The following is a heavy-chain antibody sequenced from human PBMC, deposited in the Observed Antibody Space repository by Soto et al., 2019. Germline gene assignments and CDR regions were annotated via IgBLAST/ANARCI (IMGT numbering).Heavy chain of an antibody. V-gene: IGHV1-69*01. J-gene: IGHJ6*02. D-gene: IGHD3-16*01. Sequence: QVQLVQSGAEVKKPGSSVKVSCKAYGGTFSSYAISWVRQAPGQGLEWMGGIIPIFGTANYAQKFQGRVTITADESTSTAYMELSSLRSEDTAVYYCARGKRTPYTANYYYGMDVWGQGTTVTVSS. CDR2: IIPIFGTA. CDR3: ARGKRTPYTANYYYGMDV. CDR1: GGTFSSYA.